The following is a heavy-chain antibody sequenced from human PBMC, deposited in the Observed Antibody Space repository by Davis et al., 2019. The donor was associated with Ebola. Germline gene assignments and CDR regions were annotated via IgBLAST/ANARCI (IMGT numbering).Heavy chain of an antibody. V-gene: IGHV1-18*01. CDR3: ARDQAIYGSGLNWFDP. J-gene: IGHJ5*02. CDR2: ISAYNGNT. CDR1: GYTFTSYG. Sequence: AASVKVSCKASGYTFTSYGISWVRQAPGQGLEWMGWISAYNGNTNYAQKLQGRVTMTTDTSTSTAYMELRSLRSEDTAVYYCARDQAIYGSGLNWFDPWGQGTLVTVSS. D-gene: IGHD3-10*01.